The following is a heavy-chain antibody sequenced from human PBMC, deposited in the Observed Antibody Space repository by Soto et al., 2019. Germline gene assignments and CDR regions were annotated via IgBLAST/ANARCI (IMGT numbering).Heavy chain of an antibody. Sequence: ASVKVSCKASGYTFTSYAMHWVRQAPGQRLEWTGWINAGNGNTKYSQKFQGRVTITRDTSASTAYMELSSLRSEDTAVYYCARSIVVVTSFDYWGQGTLVTRLL. CDR3: ARSIVVVTSFDY. D-gene: IGHD3-22*01. CDR1: GYTFTSYA. V-gene: IGHV1-3*01. J-gene: IGHJ4*02. CDR2: INAGNGNT.